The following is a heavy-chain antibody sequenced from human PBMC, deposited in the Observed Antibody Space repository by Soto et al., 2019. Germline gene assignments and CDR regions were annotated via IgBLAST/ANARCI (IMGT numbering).Heavy chain of an antibody. Sequence: SVKVSCKASGGTFSSYAISWVRQAPGQGLEWMGGIIPIFGTANYAQKFQGRVTITADESTSTAYMELSSLRSEDTAVYYCARALRYCSSTSCPELFDYWGQGTLVTVSS. CDR2: IIPIFGTA. V-gene: IGHV1-69*13. CDR1: GGTFSSYA. CDR3: ARALRYCSSTSCPELFDY. J-gene: IGHJ4*02. D-gene: IGHD2-2*01.